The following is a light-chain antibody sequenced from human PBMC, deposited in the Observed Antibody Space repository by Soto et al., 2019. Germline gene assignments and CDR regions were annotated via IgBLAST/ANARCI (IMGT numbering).Light chain of an antibody. J-gene: IGLJ1*01. CDR1: SSDVGGYNY. V-gene: IGLV2-14*03. CDR2: GNI. Sequence: QSVLTQPASVSGSPGQSITISCTGTSSDVGGYNYVSWYQQRPGTAPKLLIFGNINRPSGVPDRFSGSKSGTSASLAITGLQPEDEGDYYCQSYDSTLSARYVFGTGTKVTVL. CDR3: QSYDSTLSARYV.